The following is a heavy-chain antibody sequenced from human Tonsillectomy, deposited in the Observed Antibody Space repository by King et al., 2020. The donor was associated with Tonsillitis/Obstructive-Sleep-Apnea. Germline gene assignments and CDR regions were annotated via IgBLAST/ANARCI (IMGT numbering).Heavy chain of an antibody. CDR2: IRFDGGEK. CDR1: GFTFSSYG. Sequence: VQLVESGGGVVQPGGSLRLSCAASGFTFSSYGIHWVRQAPGKGLEWVAFIRFDGGEKYYTDSVKGRFNISRDNSKNTLYLEMNSLRAEDTAMYYCAKNLVRGSGNYYNRYSYYDMDVWGQGTTVTVSS. CDR3: AKNLVRGSGNYYNRYSYYDMDV. J-gene: IGHJ6*02. V-gene: IGHV3-30*02. D-gene: IGHD3-10*01.